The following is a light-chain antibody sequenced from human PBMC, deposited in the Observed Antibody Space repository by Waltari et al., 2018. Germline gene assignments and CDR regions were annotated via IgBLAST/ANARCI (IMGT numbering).Light chain of an antibody. CDR3: QTGGHGTWV. J-gene: IGLJ3*02. CDR1: SRHSSNV. CDR2: VNSDGSH. Sequence: QLVLTQSPSASASLGASVKLTCTLSSRHSSNVIAWIQEQPGKGPRYLMKVNSDGSHSKGAEIPDRFSGSSSGAERYLTISSLQSEDEADYYCQTGGHGTWVFGGGTKLTVL. V-gene: IGLV4-69*01.